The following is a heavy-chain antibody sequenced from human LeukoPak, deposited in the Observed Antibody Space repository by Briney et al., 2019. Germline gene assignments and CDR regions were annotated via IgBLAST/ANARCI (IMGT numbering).Heavy chain of an antibody. CDR1: GFTFGDYA. CDR2: IRSKAYGGTT. Sequence: PGGSLRLSCTASGFTFGDYAMSWFRQAPGKGLEWVGFIRSKAYGGTTEYAASVKGRFTISRDDSKSIAYLQMNSLKTEDTAVYYCTRAHNYGSGSYSDYWGQGTLVTVSS. J-gene: IGHJ4*02. CDR3: TRAHNYGSGSYSDY. D-gene: IGHD3-10*01. V-gene: IGHV3-49*03.